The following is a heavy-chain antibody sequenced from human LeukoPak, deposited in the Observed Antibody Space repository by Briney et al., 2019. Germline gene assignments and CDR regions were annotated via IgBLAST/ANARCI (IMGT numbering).Heavy chain of an antibody. J-gene: IGHJ4*02. D-gene: IGHD3-16*01. CDR1: GFNFSYYW. CDR3: ARALSHCLDY. V-gene: IGHV3-7*01. CDR2: IKHDGSEK. Sequence: GGSLRLSCLVSGFNFSYYWMNWVRQAPGKGLEWVANIKHDGSEKYYVDSVKGRFSISRDNAKKSLYLQMNGLRAEDTAVYYCARALSHCLDYWGQGALVTVSS.